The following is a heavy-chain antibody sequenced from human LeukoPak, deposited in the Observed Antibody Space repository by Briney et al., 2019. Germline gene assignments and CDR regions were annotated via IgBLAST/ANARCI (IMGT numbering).Heavy chain of an antibody. V-gene: IGHV7-4-1*02. D-gene: IGHD3-3*01. CDR3: ARGDHYDFWSGYSPTGMDV. CDR1: GYTFTSYA. J-gene: IGHJ6*02. CDR2: INTNTGNP. Sequence: ASVKVSCKASGYTFTSYAMNWVRQAPGQGLEWMGWINTNTGNPTYAQGFTGRFVFSLDTSVSTAYLQNSSLKAEDTAVYYCARGDHYDFWSGYSPTGMDVWGQGTTVTVSS.